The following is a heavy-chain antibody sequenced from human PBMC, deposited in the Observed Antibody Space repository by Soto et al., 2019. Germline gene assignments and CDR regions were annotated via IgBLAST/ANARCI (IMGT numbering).Heavy chain of an antibody. V-gene: IGHV1-2*02. D-gene: IGHD4-17*01. Sequence: ASVKVSCKASGYIFTDFYMHWVRQAPGQGLEWMGWIIPNTGGTEYAQKFHSRVTMTRDTSISTAYTELTRLTSDDTAASYCARGTTVFGCWGQGNMVTVSS. CDR1: GYIFTDFY. J-gene: IGHJ4*01. CDR3: ARGTTVFGC. CDR2: IIPNTGGT.